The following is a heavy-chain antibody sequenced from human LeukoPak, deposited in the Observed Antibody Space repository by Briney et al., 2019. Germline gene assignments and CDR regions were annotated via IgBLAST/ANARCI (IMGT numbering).Heavy chain of an antibody. Sequence: GGSLRLSCAASGFTFSSYWMSWVRQAPGKGLEWVAHIKQGGSDKYYVDSVKGRFTISRDNANNSLYLEMISLRAEDTAVYYCARVSSSMGGAADFWGQGTLVTVSS. CDR1: GFTFSSYW. D-gene: IGHD6-6*01. CDR2: IKQGGSDK. CDR3: ARVSSSMGGAADF. V-gene: IGHV3-7*01. J-gene: IGHJ4*02.